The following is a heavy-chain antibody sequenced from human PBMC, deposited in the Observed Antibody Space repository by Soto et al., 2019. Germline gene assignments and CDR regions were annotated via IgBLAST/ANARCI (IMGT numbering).Heavy chain of an antibody. Sequence: QVQLQQWGAGLLKPSETLSLTCDVSGGSFSNTYWSWIRQPPGEALEWIGEISDSGHTKINPSLKSRVTMSVYTSKHQFSLNLISVTAADTAVYYCAHHSGRAFDYWGRGTLVTVSS. CDR1: GGSFSNTY. V-gene: IGHV4-34*01. J-gene: IGHJ4*02. CDR2: ISDSGHT. CDR3: AHHSGRAFDY. D-gene: IGHD6-19*01.